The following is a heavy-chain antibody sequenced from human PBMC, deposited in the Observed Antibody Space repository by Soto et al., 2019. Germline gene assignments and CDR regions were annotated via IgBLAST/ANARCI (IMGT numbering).Heavy chain of an antibody. D-gene: IGHD3-3*01. V-gene: IGHV1-18*04. Sequence: ASVKVSCKASGYSFSTYDISWLRQAPGQGPEWMGRISPKNGNTNYAQNLQDRVTMTADTSSSTAYMELRGLRSDDTAKYYCATSYDSGFDHWGQGTLVTVSS. CDR1: GYSFSTYD. CDR3: ATSYDSGFDH. CDR2: ISPKNGNT. J-gene: IGHJ5*02.